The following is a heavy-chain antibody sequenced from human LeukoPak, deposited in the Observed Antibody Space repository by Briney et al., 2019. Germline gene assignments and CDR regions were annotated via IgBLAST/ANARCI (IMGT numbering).Heavy chain of an antibody. CDR1: GYTFTGYY. J-gene: IGHJ5*02. D-gene: IGHD1-26*01. CDR3: ARDCEIVGAHGWFDP. CDR2: INPNSGGT. Sequence: ASVKVPCKASGYTFTGYYMHWVRQAPGQGLEWMGWINPNSGGTKYAQKFQGRVTMTRDTSISTAYMELSRLRSGDTAVYYCARDCEIVGAHGWFDPWGQGTLVTVSS. V-gene: IGHV1-2*02.